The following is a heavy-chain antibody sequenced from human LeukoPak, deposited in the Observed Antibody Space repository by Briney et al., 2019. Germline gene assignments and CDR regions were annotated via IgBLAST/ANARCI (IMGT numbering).Heavy chain of an antibody. CDR2: IGSKAYGGTT. D-gene: IGHD3-10*01. CDR1: GFTFGDYA. CDR3: TRARTYGSGTLYYFDY. J-gene: IGHJ4*02. V-gene: IGHV3-49*04. Sequence: GGSLRLSCTASGFTFGDYAMSWVRQAPGKGLEWVSYIGSKAYGGTTQYAASVKGRFTISRDDSKSIAYLEMNSLKTEDTAVYYCTRARTYGSGTLYYFDYWGQGTLVTVSS.